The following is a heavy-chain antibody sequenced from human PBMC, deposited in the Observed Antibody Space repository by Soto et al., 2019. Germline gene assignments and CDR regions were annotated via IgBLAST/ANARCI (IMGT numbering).Heavy chain of an antibody. J-gene: IGHJ3*02. CDR2: IDWDDDK. CDR1: GFSLSTSGMR. V-gene: IGHV2-70*04. Sequence: ASGPTLVNTTQTLTLTCTFSGFSLSTSGMRVSWIRQPPGKALEWLARIDWDDDKFYSTSLKTRRTISKDTSKNQVVLTMTNMDPVDTATYYCARIDDGLGYAFDIWGQGTMVTVSS. D-gene: IGHD3-16*01. CDR3: ARIDDGLGYAFDI.